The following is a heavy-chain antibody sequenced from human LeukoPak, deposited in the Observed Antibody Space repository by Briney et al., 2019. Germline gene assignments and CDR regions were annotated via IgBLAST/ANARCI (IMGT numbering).Heavy chain of an antibody. V-gene: IGHV5-51*01. Sequence: GEPLKTSCKGSGYSFTSIWIGWVRQLPGKGLEWMGIIYLGDSDTRYSPSFQGQVTISADKTISTAYLQWSSLKASDTAMYYCARGYGSGSYYTNWFDPWGQGTLVTVSS. CDR1: GYSFTSIW. D-gene: IGHD3-10*01. J-gene: IGHJ5*02. CDR3: ARGYGSGSYYTNWFDP. CDR2: IYLGDSDT.